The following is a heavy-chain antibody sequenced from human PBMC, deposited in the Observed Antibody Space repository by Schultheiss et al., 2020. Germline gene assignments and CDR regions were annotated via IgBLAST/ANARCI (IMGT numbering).Heavy chain of an antibody. J-gene: IGHJ4*02. D-gene: IGHD3-3*01. CDR1: GFTFDDYA. Sequence: GGSLRLSCAASGFTFDDYAMHWVRQAPGKGLEWVSAISGSGGSTYYADSVKGRFTISRDNSKNTLYLQMNSLRAEDTAVYYCAKGNEEWFSFDYWGQGTLVTVSS. CDR2: ISGSGGST. V-gene: IGHV3-23*01. CDR3: AKGNEEWFSFDY.